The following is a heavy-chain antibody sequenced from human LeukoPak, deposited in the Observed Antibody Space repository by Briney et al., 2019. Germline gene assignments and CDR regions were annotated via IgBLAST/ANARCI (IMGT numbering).Heavy chain of an antibody. CDR3: ARERCSSTSCYVDY. V-gene: IGHV3-11*01. J-gene: IGHJ4*02. D-gene: IGHD2-2*01. CDR2: ISSSGSTI. Sequence: GGSLRLSCAASGFTFSDYYMSWIRQAPGKGLEWVSYISSSGSTIYYADSVKGRFTISRDNAKNSLYLQMNSLRAEDTAVYYCARERCSSTSCYVDYWGQGTLVTVSS. CDR1: GFTFSDYY.